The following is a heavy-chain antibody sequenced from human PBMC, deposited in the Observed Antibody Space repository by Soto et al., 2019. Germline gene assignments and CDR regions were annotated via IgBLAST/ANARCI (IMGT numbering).Heavy chain of an antibody. V-gene: IGHV3-33*01. D-gene: IGHD3-10*01. CDR2: IWYDGSNK. CDR1: GFTFSSYG. Sequence: QVQLVESGGGVVQPGRSLRLSCAASGFTFSSYGMHWVRQAPGKGLEWVAVIWYDGSNKYYADSVKGRFTIARDNSKNTLYLQMNSLRAEDTAVYYCARDRRVKWLGGRATDVWGQGTTVTVSS. CDR3: ARDRRVKWLGGRATDV. J-gene: IGHJ6*02.